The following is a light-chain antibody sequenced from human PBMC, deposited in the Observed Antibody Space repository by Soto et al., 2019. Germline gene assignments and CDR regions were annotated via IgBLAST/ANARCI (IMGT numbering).Light chain of an antibody. CDR3: QQANNFPLT. J-gene: IGKJ4*01. V-gene: IGKV1-12*01. Sequence: DIQVTQSPSFVSAAVGDRVTITCRTSQDIGSWLAWYQQEPGKAPKLLISAASDLHIGVPSRFSGSGSGTHITLTISSPQPEDSATYFCQQANNFPLTFGGGTRVEI. CDR1: QDIGSW. CDR2: AAS.